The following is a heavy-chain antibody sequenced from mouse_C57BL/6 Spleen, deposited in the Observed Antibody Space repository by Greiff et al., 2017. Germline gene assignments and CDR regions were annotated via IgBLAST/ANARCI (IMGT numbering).Heavy chain of an antibody. Sequence: QVQLQQSGPELVKPGASVKISCKASGYSFTSYYIHWVKQRPGQGLEWIGWIYPGSGNTKYNEKFKGKATLTADTSSSTAYMQLSSLTSEDSAVYYCARGLPNYYAMDYWGQGTSVTVSS. CDR1: GYSFTSYY. CDR2: IYPGSGNT. V-gene: IGHV1-66*01. J-gene: IGHJ4*01. CDR3: ARGLPNYYAMDY.